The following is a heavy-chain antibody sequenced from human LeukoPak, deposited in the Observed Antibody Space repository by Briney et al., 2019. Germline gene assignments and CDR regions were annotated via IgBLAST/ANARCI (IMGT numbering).Heavy chain of an antibody. CDR1: GFTFSSYV. V-gene: IGHV3-23*01. Sequence: GGSLRLSCAASGFTFSSYVLSWVRQAPGQGLEWVSTISGSGNSTYYADSVKGRFTISRDNSKDTLYLQMSSLSAEDTALYYCAKEQLHSIGWYGGRVWFDRWGEGTLVTVSS. J-gene: IGHJ5*02. CDR2: ISGSGNST. D-gene: IGHD6-19*01. CDR3: AKEQLHSIGWYGGRVWFDR.